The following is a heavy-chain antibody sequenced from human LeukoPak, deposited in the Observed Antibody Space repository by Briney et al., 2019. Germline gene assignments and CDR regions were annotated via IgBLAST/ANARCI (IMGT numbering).Heavy chain of an antibody. CDR2: ISAYNGNT. J-gene: IGHJ3*02. CDR1: GYTFTSYG. D-gene: IGHD1-26*01. V-gene: IGHV1-18*01. Sequence: ASVKVSCKASGYTFTSYGISWVRQAPGQGLEWMGWISAYNGNTNYAQKLQGRVTMTTDTSTSTAYMELRSLRSDDTAVYYCARVYSMAVGAPDAFDIWGQGTTVTVSS. CDR3: ARVYSMAVGAPDAFDI.